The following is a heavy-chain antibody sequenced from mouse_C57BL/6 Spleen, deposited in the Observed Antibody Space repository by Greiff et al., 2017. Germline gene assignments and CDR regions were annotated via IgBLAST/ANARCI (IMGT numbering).Heavy chain of an antibody. CDR3: ARGSFAY. CDR1: GFTFSDYG. V-gene: IGHV5-17*01. Sequence: EVQRVESGGGLVKPGGSLKLSCAASGFTFSDYGMHWVRQAPEQGLAWVAYISSGSSTIYYADTVKGRFTSARDNAKNTLFLQMTSLRSEDTAMYYCARGSFAYWGQGTLVTVSA. CDR2: ISSGSSTI. J-gene: IGHJ3*01.